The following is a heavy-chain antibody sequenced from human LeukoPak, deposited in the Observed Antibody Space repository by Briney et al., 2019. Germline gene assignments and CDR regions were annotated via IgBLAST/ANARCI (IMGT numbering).Heavy chain of an antibody. CDR2: IYYSGST. Sequence: SETLSLTCTVSGGSISSGSYYWGWIRQPPGKGLEWIGYIYYSGSTNYNPSLKSRVTISVDTSKNQFSLKLSSVTAADTAVYYCARRGHMRIAAAGSTYNWFDPWGQGTLVTVSS. V-gene: IGHV4-61*01. CDR3: ARRGHMRIAAAGSTYNWFDP. D-gene: IGHD6-13*01. CDR1: GGSISSGSYY. J-gene: IGHJ5*02.